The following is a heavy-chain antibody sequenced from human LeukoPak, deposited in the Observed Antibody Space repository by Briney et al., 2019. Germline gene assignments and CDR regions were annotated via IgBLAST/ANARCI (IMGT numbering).Heavy chain of an antibody. D-gene: IGHD2-8*01. Sequence: ASVTVSCKTSGYTFTSYGISWVRQAPGQGLEWMGWISAYNGNTNYAQKLQGRVTMTTDASTSTAYMELRSLRSDDTAVYYCARDGAPLMVYAITYFDYWGQGTLVTVSS. CDR1: GYTFTSYG. CDR2: ISAYNGNT. CDR3: ARDGAPLMVYAITYFDY. V-gene: IGHV1-18*01. J-gene: IGHJ4*02.